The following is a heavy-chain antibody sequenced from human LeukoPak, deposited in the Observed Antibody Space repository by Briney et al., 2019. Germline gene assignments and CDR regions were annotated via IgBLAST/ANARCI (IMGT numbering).Heavy chain of an antibody. Sequence: GGSLRLSCAASGFTFSNYVMQWVRQAPGKGLEWVAFIRSDGYHTYYADSVKGRFTITRDNSKNTLYLQMNSLRLEDMAVYYCAKPSGSGVDYWGRGTRVTVSS. CDR1: GFTFSNYV. D-gene: IGHD1-26*01. V-gene: IGHV3-30*02. J-gene: IGHJ4*02. CDR3: AKPSGSGVDY. CDR2: IRSDGYHT.